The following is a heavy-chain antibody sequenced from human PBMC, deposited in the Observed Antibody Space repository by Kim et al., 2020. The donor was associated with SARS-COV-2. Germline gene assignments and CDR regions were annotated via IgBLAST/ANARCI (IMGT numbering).Heavy chain of an antibody. Sequence: GGSLRLSCAASGFTVSSNYMNWVRQAPGKGLEWVSVIYSGGGTFYADSVKGRFTISRDNSKNTLYLQMNSLRAEDTAVYYCSRDLSELGVDYWGQGTLVTVSS. CDR1: GFTVSSNY. J-gene: IGHJ4*02. CDR2: IYSGGGT. D-gene: IGHD3-16*01. V-gene: IGHV3-66*01. CDR3: SRDLSELGVDY.